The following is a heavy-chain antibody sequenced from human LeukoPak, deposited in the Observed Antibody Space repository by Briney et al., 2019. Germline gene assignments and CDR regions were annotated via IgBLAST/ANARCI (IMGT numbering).Heavy chain of an antibody. CDR1: GGSITGFY. J-gene: IGHJ3*02. CDR2: KHYSGTT. CDR3: ARGSPRPEI. V-gene: IGHV4-59*12. Sequence: PSETLSLTCTVSGGSITGFYWSWIRQFPGKGLEWIGYKHYSGTTHYNPSLESRVTISVDTSKNQFSLRLNSVTAADTAVYYCARGSPRPEIRGQGTLVTVSS.